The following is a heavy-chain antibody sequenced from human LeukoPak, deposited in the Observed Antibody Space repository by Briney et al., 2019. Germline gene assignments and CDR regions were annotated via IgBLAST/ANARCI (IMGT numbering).Heavy chain of an antibody. D-gene: IGHD3-22*01. V-gene: IGHV4-39*01. CDR1: GGSISSSSYY. J-gene: IGHJ4*02. Sequence: KPSETLSLTCTVSGGSISSSSYYWGWIRQPPGKGLEWIGSIYYSGSTYYNPSLKSRVTISVDTSKNQFSLKLSSVTAADTAVYCCARHPVYDSAFDYWGQGTLVTVSS. CDR2: IYYSGST. CDR3: ARHPVYDSAFDY.